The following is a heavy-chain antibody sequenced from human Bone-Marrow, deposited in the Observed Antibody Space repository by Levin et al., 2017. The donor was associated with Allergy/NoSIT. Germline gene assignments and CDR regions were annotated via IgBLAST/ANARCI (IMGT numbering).Heavy chain of an antibody. CDR3: ARALVGAVSDF. CDR2: ISSSGSLI. D-gene: IGHD6-13*01. V-gene: IGHV3-48*03. Sequence: GESLKISCTASGFSFRSHEMNWIRQAPGKALEWVSFISSSGSLIYYADSVKGRFTISRDNAKNSLHLQMNSLRADDTAIYYCARALVGAVSDFWGQGTLVTVSS. J-gene: IGHJ4*02. CDR1: GFSFRSHE.